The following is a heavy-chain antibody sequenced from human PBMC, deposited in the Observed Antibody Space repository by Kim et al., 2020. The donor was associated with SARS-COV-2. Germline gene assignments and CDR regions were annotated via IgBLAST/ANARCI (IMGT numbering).Heavy chain of an antibody. CDR3: ARKGSGPYYYYGMDV. J-gene: IGHJ6*02. CDR1: GYTFTGYY. V-gene: IGHV1-2*02. Sequence: ASVKVSCKASGYTFTGYYMHWVRQAPGQGLEWMGWINPNSGGTNYAQKFQGRVTMTRDTSISTAYMELSRLRSDDTAVYYCARKGSGPYYYYGMDVWGQGTTVTVSS. CDR2: INPNSGGT. D-gene: IGHD6-19*01.